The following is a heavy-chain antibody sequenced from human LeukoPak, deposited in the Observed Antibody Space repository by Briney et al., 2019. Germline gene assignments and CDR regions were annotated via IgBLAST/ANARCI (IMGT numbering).Heavy chain of an antibody. CDR3: ARRVVVVAATYYYYGMDV. Sequence: PSETLSLTCTVSGGSISSSSYYWGWIRQPPGKGLEWIVSIYYSGSTYYNPSLKSRVTISVDTSKNQFSLKLSSVTAAGTAVYYCARRVVVVAATYYYYGMDVWGQGTTVTVSS. CDR1: GGSISSSSYY. CDR2: IYYSGST. V-gene: IGHV4-39*01. J-gene: IGHJ6*02. D-gene: IGHD2-15*01.